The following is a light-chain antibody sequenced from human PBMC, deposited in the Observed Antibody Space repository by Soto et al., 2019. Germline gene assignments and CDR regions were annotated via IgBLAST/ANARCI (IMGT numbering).Light chain of an antibody. V-gene: IGLV2-14*01. CDR1: SSDIGNYDF. CDR2: EVS. J-gene: IGLJ2*01. Sequence: QSALTQPASVSGSPGQSITISCTGTSSDIGNYDFVSWYQQVPGTAPKAMIYEVSSRPSGVSNRVSGSKSGNTASLTISGLQAEEEAYYYCSSYTTSTSFILFGGGTKLTVL. CDR3: SSYTTSTSFIL.